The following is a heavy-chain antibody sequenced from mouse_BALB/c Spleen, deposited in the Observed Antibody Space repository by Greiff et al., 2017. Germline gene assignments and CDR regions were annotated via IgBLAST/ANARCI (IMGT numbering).Heavy chain of an antibody. CDR3: AIDGYYSYYYAMDY. Sequence: DVKLVESGGGLVQPGGSRKLSCAASGFTFSSFGMHWVRQAPEKGLEWVAYISSGSSTIYYADTVKGRFTISRDNPKNTLFLQMTSLRSEDTAMYYCAIDGYYSYYYAMDYWGQGTSVTVSS. D-gene: IGHD2-3*01. CDR2: ISSGSSTI. CDR1: GFTFSSFG. V-gene: IGHV5-17*02. J-gene: IGHJ4*01.